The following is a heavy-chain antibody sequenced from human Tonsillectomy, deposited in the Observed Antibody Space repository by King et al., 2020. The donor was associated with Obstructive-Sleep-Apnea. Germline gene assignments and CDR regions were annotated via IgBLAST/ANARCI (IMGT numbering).Heavy chain of an antibody. CDR2: IYYSGGT. Sequence: QLQESGPGLLKPSQTLSLTCTVSGGSIRSGGYYWTWIRQHPRKGLEWLGYIYYSGGTTYNPSLKNRLTISLDMSRNQVSLRLRSLTAADTAFYHCARDKHRGAESDSWGPGILVTVSS. J-gene: IGHJ5*01. CDR1: GGSIRSGGYY. CDR3: ARDKHRGAESDS. V-gene: IGHV4-31*03. D-gene: IGHD3-10*01.